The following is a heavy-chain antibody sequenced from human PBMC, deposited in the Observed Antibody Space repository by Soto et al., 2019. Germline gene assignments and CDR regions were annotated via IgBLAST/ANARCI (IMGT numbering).Heavy chain of an antibody. D-gene: IGHD2-21*01. Sequence: GGSLRLSCAASGFTFSNAWMSWVRQAPGKGLEWVGRIKSKTDGGTTDYAAPVKGRFTISRDDSKNTLYLQMNSLKTEDTVVYYCHCGGDHDAFDIWGQGTMVTVSS. CDR1: GFTFSNAW. V-gene: IGHV3-15*01. CDR3: HCGGDHDAFDI. CDR2: IKSKTDGGTT. J-gene: IGHJ3*02.